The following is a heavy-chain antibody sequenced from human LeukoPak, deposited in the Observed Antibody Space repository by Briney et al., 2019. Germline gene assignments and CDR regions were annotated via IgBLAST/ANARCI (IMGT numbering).Heavy chain of an antibody. CDR1: GFTFSSYS. Sequence: GGSLRLSCPAPGFTFSSYSMNWFGKPQGKGLDWPSSISSSSYIYYADSVKGRFTISRDNAKNSLYLQMNSLRAEDTAVYYCARDPPSPVNRDVHFDYWGQGTLVTVSS. V-gene: IGHV3-21*01. CDR3: ARDPPSPVNRDVHFDY. D-gene: IGHD5-24*01. CDR2: ISSSSYI. J-gene: IGHJ4*02.